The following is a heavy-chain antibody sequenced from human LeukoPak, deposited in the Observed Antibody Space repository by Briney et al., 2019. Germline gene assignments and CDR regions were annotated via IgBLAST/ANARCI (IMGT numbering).Heavy chain of an antibody. V-gene: IGHV4-34*01. Sequence: SETLSLTCAVYGGSFSGYYWSWIRQPPGKGLEWIGEINHSGSTNYNPSLKSRVTISVGTSKNQFSLKLSSVTAADTAVYYCARGRNYYGSRWFDYWGQGTLVTVSS. J-gene: IGHJ4*02. CDR3: ARGRNYYGSRWFDY. CDR2: INHSGST. CDR1: GGSFSGYY. D-gene: IGHD3-10*01.